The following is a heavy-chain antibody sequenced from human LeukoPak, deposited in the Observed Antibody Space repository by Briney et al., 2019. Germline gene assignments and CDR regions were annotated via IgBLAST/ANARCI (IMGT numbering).Heavy chain of an antibody. Sequence: SETLSLTCAVYGGSFSGYYWGWIHQPPGKGLEWIGEINHSGSTNYNPSLKSRVTISVDTSKNQFSLKLRSVTAADTAVYYCARKEGGQLVNTRRWFDPWGQGTLVTVSS. J-gene: IGHJ5*02. CDR2: INHSGST. D-gene: IGHD6-13*01. V-gene: IGHV4-34*01. CDR3: ARKEGGQLVNTRRWFDP. CDR1: GGSFSGYY.